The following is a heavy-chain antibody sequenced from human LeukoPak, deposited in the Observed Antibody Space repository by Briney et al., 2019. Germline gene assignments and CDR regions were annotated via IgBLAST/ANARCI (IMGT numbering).Heavy chain of an antibody. V-gene: IGHV1-46*01. CDR3: ARGAAAGPDAFDI. J-gene: IGHJ3*02. Sequence: VASVKVPCKASGYTFTSYYMHWVRQAPGQGLEWMGIINPSGGSTSYAQKFQGRVTMTRDMSTSTGYMELSSLRSEDTAVYYCARGAAAGPDAFDIWGQGTMVTVSS. D-gene: IGHD6-13*01. CDR2: INPSGGST. CDR1: GYTFTSYY.